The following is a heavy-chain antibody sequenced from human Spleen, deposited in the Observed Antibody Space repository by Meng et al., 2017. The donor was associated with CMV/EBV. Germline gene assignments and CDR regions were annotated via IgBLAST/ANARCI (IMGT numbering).Heavy chain of an antibody. J-gene: IGHJ6*02. CDR2: IYPGDSET. CDR1: GYSFTNSW. CDR3: ARRPYSSSGMDV. V-gene: IGHV5-51*01. Sequence: KVSCKASGYSFTNSWIGWVRHVPGKGLQWMGIIYPGDSETRYSPSFEGQVTISADKSISTAYLQWSSLKASDTAMYYCARRPYSSSGMDVWGQGTTVTVSS. D-gene: IGHD6-13*01.